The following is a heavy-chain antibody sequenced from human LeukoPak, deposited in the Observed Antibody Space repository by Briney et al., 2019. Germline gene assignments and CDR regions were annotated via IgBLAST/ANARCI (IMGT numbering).Heavy chain of an antibody. CDR2: ISAYNGNT. Sequence: GASVKVSCKASGYTFTSYGISWVRQAPGQGLEWMGWISAYNGNTNYAQKLQGRVTMTTDTSTSTAYMELRSLRSDDTAVYYCARDPLASIAVVEEDWFDPWGQGTLVTVSS. D-gene: IGHD6-19*01. V-gene: IGHV1-18*01. J-gene: IGHJ5*02. CDR3: ARDPLASIAVVEEDWFDP. CDR1: GYTFTSYG.